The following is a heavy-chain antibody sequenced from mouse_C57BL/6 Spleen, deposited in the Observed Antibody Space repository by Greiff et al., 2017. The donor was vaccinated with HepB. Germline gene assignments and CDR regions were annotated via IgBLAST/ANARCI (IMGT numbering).Heavy chain of an antibody. J-gene: IGHJ4*01. V-gene: IGHV7-1*01. Sequence: EVKLVDSGGGLVQSGRSLRLSCATSGFTFSDFYMEWVRQAPGKGLEWIAASRNKANDYTTEYSASVKGRFIVSRDTSQSILYLQMNALRAEDTAIYYCAREDYWGQGTSVTVSS. CDR1: GFTFSDFY. CDR3: AREDY. CDR2: SRNKANDYTT.